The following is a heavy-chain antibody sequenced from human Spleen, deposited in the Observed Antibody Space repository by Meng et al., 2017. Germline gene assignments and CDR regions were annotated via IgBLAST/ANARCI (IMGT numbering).Heavy chain of an antibody. CDR1: GGSLTAYY. CDR3: ARGEGRQQLIRRPRFDP. J-gene: IGHJ5*02. Sequence: VPLQQWGAGLLKPSETLSLTCGVAGGSLTAYYWSWIRQPPGKGLEWIGEISHSRTTNYNPSLKSRVTISVDTSKNQFSLKLTAVTAADTAVYYCARGEGRQQLIRRPRFDPWGQGALVTVSS. CDR2: ISHSRTT. D-gene: IGHD1-1*01. V-gene: IGHV4-34*01.